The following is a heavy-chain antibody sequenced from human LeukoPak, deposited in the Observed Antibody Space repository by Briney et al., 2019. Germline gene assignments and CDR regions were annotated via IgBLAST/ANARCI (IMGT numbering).Heavy chain of an antibody. CDR1: GFTFSSYT. Sequence: GGSLRLSCAASGFTFSSYTMSWVRQAPGKGLEWVSGLTGSGASAYYADSVKGRFTISRDNSKNTLYLQLNSLRAEDTAVYYCAKVSSPYHYDSGGRNYYFDYWGQGTLVTVSS. D-gene: IGHD3-22*01. V-gene: IGHV3-23*01. CDR2: LTGSGASA. CDR3: AKVSSPYHYDSGGRNYYFDY. J-gene: IGHJ4*02.